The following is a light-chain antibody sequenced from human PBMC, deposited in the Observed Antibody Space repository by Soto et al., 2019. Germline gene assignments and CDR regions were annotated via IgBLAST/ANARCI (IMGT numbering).Light chain of an antibody. J-gene: IGKJ1*01. CDR1: QDISNY. V-gene: IGKV1-9*01. CDR2: LAS. Sequence: IPLTQSPSSLSASVGDRVTVTCRASQDISNYLAWYQQSPGRAPKLLIYLASTLESGVPSRFSGSGSVTDFTLTISSLQPEDFATYYCQQLESDPPWTFGQGTRVEIK. CDR3: QQLESDPPWT.